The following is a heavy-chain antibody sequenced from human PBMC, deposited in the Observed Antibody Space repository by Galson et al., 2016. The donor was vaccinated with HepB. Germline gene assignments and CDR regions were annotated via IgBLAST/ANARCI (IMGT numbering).Heavy chain of an antibody. V-gene: IGHV1-2*02. J-gene: IGHJ4*02. CDR3: ARDVVGANDY. D-gene: IGHD1-26*01. Sequence: SVKVSCKASGYTFSGYLIHWVRQAPGQGLEWMGWINPNSGETNYAQKFRGRVTLTSDTSISTTYVDVRGLRSDDTAVYYCARDVVGANDYWGQGTLVIVSS. CDR2: INPNSGET. CDR1: GYTFSGYL.